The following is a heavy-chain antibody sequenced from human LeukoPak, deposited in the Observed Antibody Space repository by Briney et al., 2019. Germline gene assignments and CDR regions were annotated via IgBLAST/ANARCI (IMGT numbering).Heavy chain of an antibody. V-gene: IGHV3-74*01. CDR1: GFTFSSYW. CDR2: VNSDGSST. J-gene: IGHJ4*02. Sequence: PGGSLRLSCAASGFTFSSYWMHWVRQAPGKGLVWVSRVNSDGSSTNYADSVEGRFTISRDNAKNSLYLQMNSLRAEDTAVYYCARPSPRDSSSLDYWGQGTLVTVSS. CDR3: ARPSPRDSSSLDY. D-gene: IGHD6-13*01.